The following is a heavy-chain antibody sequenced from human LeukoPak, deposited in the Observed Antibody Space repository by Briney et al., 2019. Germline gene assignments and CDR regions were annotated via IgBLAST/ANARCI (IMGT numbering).Heavy chain of an antibody. J-gene: IGHJ3*02. Sequence: GGSLRLFCAASGFTFSRYWMHWVRQTPGKGLVWVSRIHTDGSVTIYADSVKGRFTISRDNAKNTLYLQMNSLRAEDTAVYYCARHLLGDYGALDIWGQGAMVTISS. D-gene: IGHD4-17*01. CDR1: GFTFSRYW. V-gene: IGHV3-74*01. CDR2: IHTDGSVT. CDR3: ARHLLGDYGALDI.